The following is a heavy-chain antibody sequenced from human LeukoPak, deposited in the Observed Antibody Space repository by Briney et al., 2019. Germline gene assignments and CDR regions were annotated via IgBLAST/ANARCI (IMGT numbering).Heavy chain of an antibody. D-gene: IGHD3-16*02. CDR1: GGSISSSSYY. J-gene: IGHJ4*02. CDR2: IYYSGST. Sequence: PSETLSLTCTVSGGSISSSSYYWGWIRQPPGKGLEWIGSIYYSGSTYYNPSLKSRVTISVDTSKNQFSLKLSSVTAADTAVYYCATNNQGANFMITFGGVIVSENDYFDYWGQGTLVTVSS. CDR3: ATNNQGANFMITFGGVIVSENDYFDY. V-gene: IGHV4-39*07.